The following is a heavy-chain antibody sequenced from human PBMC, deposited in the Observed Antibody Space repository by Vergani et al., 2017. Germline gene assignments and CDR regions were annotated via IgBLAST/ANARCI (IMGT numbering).Heavy chain of an antibody. CDR2: INTNTGNP. J-gene: IGHJ6*02. CDR3: ARDGGFCSSTSCPWYYYGMDV. CDR1: GYTFTSYA. D-gene: IGHD2-2*01. V-gene: IGHV7-4-1*02. Sequence: QVQLVQSGSELKKPGASVKVSCKASGYTFTSYAMNWVRQAPGQGLEWMGWINTNTGNPTYAQGFTGRFVFSLDTSVSTAYLQISSLKADDTAVYYCARDGGFCSSTSCPWYYYGMDVWGQGTTVTVSS.